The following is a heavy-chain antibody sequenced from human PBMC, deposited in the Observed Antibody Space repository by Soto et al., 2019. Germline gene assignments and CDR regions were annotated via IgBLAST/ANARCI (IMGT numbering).Heavy chain of an antibody. CDR2: IYPGDSDT. V-gene: IGHV5-51*01. CDR1: GYSFTSYW. Sequence: GASLKISCKGSGYSFTSYWIGWVRQMPGKGLEWMGIIYPGDSDTRYSPSFQGQVTISADKSISTAYLQWSSLKASDTAMYYCARQDGSGSLYYYYYYGMDVWGQGTTVTVSS. CDR3: ARQDGSGSLYYYYYYGMDV. J-gene: IGHJ6*02. D-gene: IGHD3-10*01.